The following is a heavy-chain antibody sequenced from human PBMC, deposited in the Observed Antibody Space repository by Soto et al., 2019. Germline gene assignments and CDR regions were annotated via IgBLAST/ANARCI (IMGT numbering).Heavy chain of an antibody. CDR3: AKDRGGSANYYYYGMDV. V-gene: IGHV3-30*18. D-gene: IGHD2-15*01. CDR1: GFTFSSYG. J-gene: IGHJ6*02. Sequence: QVQLVESGGGVVQPGRSLRLSCAASGFTFSSYGMHWVRQAPGKGLERVAVISYDGSNKYYADSVKGRFTISRDNSKNTLYLQMNRLRAEDTAVYYCAKDRGGSANYYYYGMDVWGQGTTVTVSS. CDR2: ISYDGSNK.